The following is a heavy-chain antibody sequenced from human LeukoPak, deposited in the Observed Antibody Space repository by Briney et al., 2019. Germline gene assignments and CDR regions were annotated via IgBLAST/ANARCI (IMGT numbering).Heavy chain of an antibody. CDR3: AKTIPAVFGRTPNYGMDV. J-gene: IGHJ6*02. Sequence: KPGASVKVSCKTSGYSFTSYDINWVRQATGQGLEWMGWMNPNSGNTGYVQKFQGRVTMTRNTSISTAYMELSSLGSEDTAVYYCAKTIPAVFGRTPNYGMDVWGQGTPVTVSS. CDR2: MNPNSGNT. V-gene: IGHV1-8*01. D-gene: IGHD6-25*01. CDR1: GYSFTSYD.